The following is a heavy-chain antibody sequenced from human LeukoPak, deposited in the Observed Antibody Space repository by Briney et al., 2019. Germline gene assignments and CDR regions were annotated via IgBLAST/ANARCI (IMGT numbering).Heavy chain of an antibody. J-gene: IGHJ3*02. CDR3: ARDGFRVGAYDAFDM. Sequence: GASVKLSCKASGYTFTTYGITWVRQAPGQGLQWMGWISAYNGDTNNAQNFQGRVIMTTDTSTNTAYMELCSLRYDATAVYYCARDGFRVGAYDAFDMWGQGTMVTVSS. CDR2: ISAYNGDT. V-gene: IGHV1-18*01. D-gene: IGHD1-26*01. CDR1: GYTFTTYG.